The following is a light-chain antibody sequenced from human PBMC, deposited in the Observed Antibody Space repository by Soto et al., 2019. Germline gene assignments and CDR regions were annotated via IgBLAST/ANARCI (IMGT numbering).Light chain of an antibody. J-gene: IGKJ1*01. Sequence: AIQMTQSPSSLSASVGDRVTITCRASQGIRNDLGWYQQKPGKAPKLLIFAASNLHGGVPSRFSGRGSGTDFTLTISGLQPEDFAIYYCLQDHDYPWTFGQGTKVEIK. V-gene: IGKV1-6*01. CDR1: QGIRND. CDR2: AAS. CDR3: LQDHDYPWT.